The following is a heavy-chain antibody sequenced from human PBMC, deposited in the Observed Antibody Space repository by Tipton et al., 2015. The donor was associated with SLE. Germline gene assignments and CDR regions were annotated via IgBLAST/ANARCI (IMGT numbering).Heavy chain of an antibody. CDR2: IRYDGSNK. CDR1: GFTFSSYW. CDR3: ARGGRVVNNWFDP. D-gene: IGHD3-3*01. J-gene: IGHJ5*02. Sequence: SLRLSCAASGFTFSSYWMSWVRQAPGKGLEWVAFIRYDGSNKYYADSVKGRFTISRDNSKNTLYLQMNSLRAEDTAVYYCARGGRVVNNWFDPWGQGTLVTVSS. V-gene: IGHV3-30*02.